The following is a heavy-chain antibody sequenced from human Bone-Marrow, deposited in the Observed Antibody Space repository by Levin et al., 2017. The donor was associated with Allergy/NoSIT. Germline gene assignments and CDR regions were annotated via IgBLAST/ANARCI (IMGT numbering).Heavy chain of an antibody. D-gene: IGHD2-2*01. CDR3: AKELGYCSSTSCSQTYYYYGMDV. CDR1: GFTFSSYA. Sequence: LSLTCAASGFTFSSYAMSWVRQAPGKGLEWVSAISGSGGSTYYADSVKGRFTISRDNSKNTLYLQMNSLRAEDTAVYYCAKELGYCSSTSCSQTYYYYGMDVWGQGTTVTVSS. J-gene: IGHJ6*02. V-gene: IGHV3-23*01. CDR2: ISGSGGST.